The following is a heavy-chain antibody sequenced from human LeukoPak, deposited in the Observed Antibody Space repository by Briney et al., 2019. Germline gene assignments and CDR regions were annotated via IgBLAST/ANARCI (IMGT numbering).Heavy chain of an antibody. V-gene: IGHV3-21*01. CDR2: ISSSSSYI. Sequence: LGGSLRLSCAASGFTFDDYAMHWVRQAPGKGLEWVSGISSSSSYIYYADSVKGRFTTSRDNAKNSLYLQMNSLRAEDAAVYYCARDGYYGSGSYSGAFDIWGQGTMVTVSS. CDR1: GFTFDDYA. CDR3: ARDGYYGSGSYSGAFDI. J-gene: IGHJ3*02. D-gene: IGHD3-10*01.